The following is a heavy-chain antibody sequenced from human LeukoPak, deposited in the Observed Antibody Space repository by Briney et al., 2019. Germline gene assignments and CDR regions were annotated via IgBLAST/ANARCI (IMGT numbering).Heavy chain of an antibody. CDR1: GFTFSSYA. CDR2: ISGSGGST. J-gene: IGHJ4*02. Sequence: GGSLRLSCAASGFTFSSYAMSWVRQAPGKGLEWVSAISGSGGSTYYADSVKGRFTISRDNSKNTLYLQMNSLRAEDTDVYYCAKDLKDGYNSYYFDYWGQGTLVTVSS. V-gene: IGHV3-23*01. D-gene: IGHD5-24*01. CDR3: AKDLKDGYNSYYFDY.